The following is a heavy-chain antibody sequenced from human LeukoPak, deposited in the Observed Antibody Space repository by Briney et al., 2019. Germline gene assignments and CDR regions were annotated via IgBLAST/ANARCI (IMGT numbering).Heavy chain of an antibody. CDR3: ARDIEDASGREGEPDAFDI. D-gene: IGHD3-10*01. CDR1: GSTFSSYG. CDR2: IWYDGSNK. Sequence: PGGSLRLSCEASGSTFSSYGMHWVRQAPGKGLEWVSVIWYDGSNKYYADSVKGRFTISRDNSKNTLYLQMNSLRAEDTAVYYCARDIEDASGREGEPDAFDIWGQGTMVTVSS. J-gene: IGHJ3*02. V-gene: IGHV3-33*01.